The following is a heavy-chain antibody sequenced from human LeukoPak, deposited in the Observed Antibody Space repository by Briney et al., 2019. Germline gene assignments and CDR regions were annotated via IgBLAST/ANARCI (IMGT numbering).Heavy chain of an antibody. CDR2: IYYSGST. J-gene: IGHJ6*02. CDR1: GGSISSYY. Sequence: SETLSLTCTVSGGSISSYYWSWIRQPPGKGLEWIGYIYYSGSTNYNPSLKSRVTISVDTSKNQFFLKLSSVTAADTAVYYCARDLLDPSYYYYGMDVWGQGTTVTVSS. D-gene: IGHD1-1*01. V-gene: IGHV4-59*01. CDR3: ARDLLDPSYYYYGMDV.